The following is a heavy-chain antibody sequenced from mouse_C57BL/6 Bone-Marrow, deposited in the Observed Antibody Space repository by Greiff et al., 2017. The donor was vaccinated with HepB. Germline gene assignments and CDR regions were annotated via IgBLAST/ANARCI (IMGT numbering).Heavy chain of an antibody. Sequence: EVKVVDSGGGLVKPGGSLKLSCAASGFTFSSYAMSWVRQTPEKRLEWVATISDGGSYTYYPDNVKGRFTISRDNAKNNLYLQVSHLKSEDTAMYYWARDDYYDSMDYWGQGTSVTVSS. CDR1: GFTFSSYA. V-gene: IGHV5-4*01. CDR2: ISDGGSYT. CDR3: ARDDYYDSMDY. J-gene: IGHJ4*01. D-gene: IGHD2-4*01.